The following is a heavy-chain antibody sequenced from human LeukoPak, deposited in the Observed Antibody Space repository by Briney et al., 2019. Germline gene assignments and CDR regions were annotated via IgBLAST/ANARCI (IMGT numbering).Heavy chain of an antibody. CDR2: INHSGST. CDR1: GGSFSGYY. V-gene: IGHV4-34*01. Sequence: SETLSLTCAVYGGSFSGYYWSWIRQPPGRGLEWIGEINHSGSTNYNPSLKSRVTISVDTSKNQFSLKLSSVTAADTAVYYCARGLRGVLWFGELLSSNWFDPWGQGTLVTVSS. CDR3: ARGLRGVLWFGELLSSNWFDP. J-gene: IGHJ5*02. D-gene: IGHD3-10*01.